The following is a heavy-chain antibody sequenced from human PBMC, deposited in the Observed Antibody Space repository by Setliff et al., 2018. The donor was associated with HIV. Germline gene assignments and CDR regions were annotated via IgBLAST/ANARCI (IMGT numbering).Heavy chain of an antibody. Sequence: SETLSLTCTVSGGSISSEDYYWTWIRQPAGKTLEWIGRTSVSGSATYNPSLKSRITISIATSKGQFSLRLHSVTAADTAVYYCARVPVAGTARGVFDIWGQGTMVTVSS. V-gene: IGHV4-61*02. D-gene: IGHD6-19*01. CDR1: GGSISSEDYY. CDR2: TSVSGSA. J-gene: IGHJ3*02. CDR3: ARVPVAGTARGVFDI.